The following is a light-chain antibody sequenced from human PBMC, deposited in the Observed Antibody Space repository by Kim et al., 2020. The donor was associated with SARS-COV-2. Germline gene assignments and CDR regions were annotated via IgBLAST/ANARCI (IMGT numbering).Light chain of an antibody. V-gene: IGLV3-1*01. J-gene: IGLJ3*02. CDR2: QDT. CDR3: QTWDNHTWV. CDR1: KLGDKY. Sequence: VSPGQTASIAGSGDKLGDKYASWYQHSPGQPPILLIYQDTHRASEIPARFSGSTSGDTATLTISGTQAMDEADYYCQTWDNHTWVFGGGTQLTVL.